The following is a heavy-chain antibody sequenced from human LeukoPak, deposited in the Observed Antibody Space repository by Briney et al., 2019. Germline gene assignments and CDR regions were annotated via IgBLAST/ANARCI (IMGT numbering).Heavy chain of an antibody. Sequence: GGSLRLSCAASGFTFSSYGMHWVRQAPGKGLEWVAFIRYDGSNKYYADSVKGRFTISRDNSKNTLYLQMNSLRDEDTAVYYCARDHYYGSGTYYDEYFQRWGQGTLVTVSS. CDR1: GFTFSSYG. J-gene: IGHJ1*01. CDR2: IRYDGSNK. V-gene: IGHV3-30*02. D-gene: IGHD3-10*01. CDR3: ARDHYYGSGTYYDEYFQR.